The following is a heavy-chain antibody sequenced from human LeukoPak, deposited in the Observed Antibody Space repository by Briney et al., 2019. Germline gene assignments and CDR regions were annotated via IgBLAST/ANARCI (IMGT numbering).Heavy chain of an antibody. CDR2: IYTSGST. J-gene: IGHJ4*02. D-gene: IGHD3-22*01. CDR1: GGSISSGSYY. V-gene: IGHV4-61*02. Sequence: SETLSLTCTVSGGSISSGSYYWSWIRQPAGKGLEWIGRIYTSGSTNYNPSLKSRVTISVDTSKNQFSLKLSSVTAADTAVYYCAREAVVTTASYFDYWGQGTLVTVSS. CDR3: AREAVVTTASYFDY.